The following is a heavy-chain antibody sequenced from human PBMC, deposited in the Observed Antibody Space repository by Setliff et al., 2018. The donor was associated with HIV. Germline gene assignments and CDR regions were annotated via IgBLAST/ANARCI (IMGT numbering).Heavy chain of an antibody. CDR3: ASKGGSENYPDSDAFDI. D-gene: IGHD3-10*01. J-gene: IGHJ3*02. V-gene: IGHV1-46*01. Sequence: ASVKVSCKASEYTFVDYYMHWVQQAPGKGLEWMGLINPTGDITFYPQKFQARVTMTRDSSTSTVYLELRSLRSEDTAVYFCASKGGSENYPDSDAFDIWGQGTLVTVSS. CDR2: INPTGDIT. CDR1: EYTFVDYY.